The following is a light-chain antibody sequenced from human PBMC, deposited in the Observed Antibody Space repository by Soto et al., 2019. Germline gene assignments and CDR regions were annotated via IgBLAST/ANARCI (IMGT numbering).Light chain of an antibody. Sequence: QSVLTQPPSACGTPGQRVTISCSGSSSNIGSNTVNWYQLLPGTAPKLLIQSNNQRPSGVPDRFSGSKSGTSASLAISGLQSEDEADYYCAAWDDSLNGVAFGGGTKLTVL. V-gene: IGLV1-44*01. CDR3: AAWDDSLNGVA. CDR2: SNN. CDR1: SSNIGSNT. J-gene: IGLJ2*01.